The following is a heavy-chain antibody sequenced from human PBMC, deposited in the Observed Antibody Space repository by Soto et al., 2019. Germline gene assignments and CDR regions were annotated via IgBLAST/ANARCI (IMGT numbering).Heavy chain of an antibody. D-gene: IGHD3-10*01. CDR2: IIPIFGTA. CDR1: GGTFSSYA. J-gene: IGHJ6*02. CDR3: AREGGGYYGSGSYGMDV. V-gene: IGHV1-69*13. Sequence: ASVKVSCKASGGTFSSYAISWVRQAPGQGLEWMGGIIPIFGTANYAQKFQGRVTITADESTSTAYMELSSLRSEDTAVYYCAREGGGYYGSGSYGMDVWGQGTTVTVSS.